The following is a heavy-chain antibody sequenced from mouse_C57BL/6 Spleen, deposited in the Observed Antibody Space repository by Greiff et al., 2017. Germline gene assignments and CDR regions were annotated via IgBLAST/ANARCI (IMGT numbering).Heavy chain of an antibody. CDR1: GYAFSNSW. CDR3: AIITTGLAY. Sequence: QVQLQQSGPELVKPGASVKISCKASGYAFSNSWMNWVKQRPGQGLEWIGRIYPGDGDTNYNGKFKGKATLTADKSSSTAYMQLSSLTSEDSAVYFCAIITTGLAYWGQGTLVTVSA. J-gene: IGHJ3*01. CDR2: IYPGDGDT. V-gene: IGHV1-82*01. D-gene: IGHD1-1*01.